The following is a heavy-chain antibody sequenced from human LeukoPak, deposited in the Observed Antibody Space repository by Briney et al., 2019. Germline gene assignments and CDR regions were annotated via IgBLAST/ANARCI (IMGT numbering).Heavy chain of an antibody. CDR1: GGSISSYY. Sequence: SQTLSLTCTVSGGSISSYYWSWIRQPPGKGLEWIGYIYYSGSTYYNPSLKSRVTISVDTSKNQFSLKLSSVTAADTAVYYCARDGASYDSSGYYYWGQGTLVTVSS. V-gene: IGHV4-59*12. CDR2: IYYSGST. CDR3: ARDGASYDSSGYYY. D-gene: IGHD3-22*01. J-gene: IGHJ4*02.